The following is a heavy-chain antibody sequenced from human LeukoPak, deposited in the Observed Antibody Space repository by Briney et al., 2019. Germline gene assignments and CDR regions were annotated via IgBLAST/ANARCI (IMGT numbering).Heavy chain of an antibody. D-gene: IGHD3-9*01. J-gene: IGHJ4*02. Sequence: ASVKVSCKASGHTSTTYAIHWVRQAPGQGLEWMGWINAGNGNIKYSQKFQGRVTITGDTSASTAYMELSSLRSEDTAVYYCARDGDDILTGYYYDYWGQGTLVTVSS. CDR2: INAGNGNI. CDR1: GHTSTTYA. V-gene: IGHV1-3*01. CDR3: ARDGDDILTGYYYDY.